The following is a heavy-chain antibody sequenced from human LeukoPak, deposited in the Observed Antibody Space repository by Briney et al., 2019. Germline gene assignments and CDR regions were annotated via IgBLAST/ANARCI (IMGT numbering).Heavy chain of an antibody. CDR3: VTYYYGSSAPKRNY. Sequence: PSETLSLTCAVYGGSFSDYFWSWIRRPPGKGLEWIGEISHSGSTTYNPSLRSRVTISGDTSKKQFSLKLSSVTAADTAVYYCVTYYYGSSAPKRNYWGQGILVTVSS. J-gene: IGHJ4*02. D-gene: IGHD3-22*01. CDR2: ISHSGST. V-gene: IGHV4-34*01. CDR1: GGSFSDYF.